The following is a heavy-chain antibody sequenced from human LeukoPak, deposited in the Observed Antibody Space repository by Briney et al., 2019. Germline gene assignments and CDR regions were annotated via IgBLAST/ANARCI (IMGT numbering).Heavy chain of an antibody. D-gene: IGHD6-13*01. J-gene: IGHJ4*02. CDR3: ARGRGTAL. CDR1: GFTFSSHA. Sequence: GGSLRLSCAASGFTFSSHALSWVRQAPGKGLEWVANIEQDENKKNYVDSVKGRFTISRDNVKNSIYLQMNSLRADDTAVYYCARGRGTALWGQGTLVTVCS. V-gene: IGHV3-7*01. CDR2: IEQDENKK.